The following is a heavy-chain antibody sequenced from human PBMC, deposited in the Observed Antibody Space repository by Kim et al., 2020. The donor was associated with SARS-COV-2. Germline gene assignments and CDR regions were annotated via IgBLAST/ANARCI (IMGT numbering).Heavy chain of an antibody. D-gene: IGHD3-10*01. CDR2: TGNP. CDR3: ARFGENDY. V-gene: IGHV7-4-1*02. J-gene: IGHJ4*02. Sequence: TGNPTYAQGFTGRFVFSLDTSVSTAYLQISSLKAEDTAVYYCARFGENDYWGQGTLVTVSS.